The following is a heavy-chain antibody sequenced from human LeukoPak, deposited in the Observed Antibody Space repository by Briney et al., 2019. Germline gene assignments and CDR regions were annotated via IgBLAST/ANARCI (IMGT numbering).Heavy chain of an antibody. CDR3: ARDWDYYDSSGYPDY. V-gene: IGHV3-30-3*01. CDR2: ISYDGSNK. J-gene: IGHJ4*02. CDR1: GFTFSSYA. D-gene: IGHD3-22*01. Sequence: GGSLRLSCAAPGFTFSSYAMPWVRQAPGKGLEWVAVISYDGSNKYYADSVKGRFTISRDNSKNTLYLQMNSLRAEDTAVYYCARDWDYYDSSGYPDYWGQGTLVTVSS.